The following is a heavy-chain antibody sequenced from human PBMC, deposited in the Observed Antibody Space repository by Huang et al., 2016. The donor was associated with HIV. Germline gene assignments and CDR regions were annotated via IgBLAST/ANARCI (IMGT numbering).Heavy chain of an antibody. CDR3: ARDPYYSNRWKRNDASFL. D-gene: IGHD4-4*01. CDR1: GYDFGRYG. V-gene: IGHV1-18*01. Sequence: QVQLVQSGGEVMQPGASVRVSCKASGYDFGRYGMSWVRQAPGQGLEWMGWVGSDRRDTSSAQKFQGRVTMTTDTATTTTYMELRSLRSDDTAMYYCARDPYYSNRWKRNDASFLWGQGTMITVSS. CDR2: VGSDRRDT. J-gene: IGHJ3*01.